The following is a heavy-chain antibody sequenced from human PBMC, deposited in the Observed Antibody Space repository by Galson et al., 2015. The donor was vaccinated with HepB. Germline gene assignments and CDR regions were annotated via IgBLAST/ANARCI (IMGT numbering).Heavy chain of an antibody. J-gene: IGHJ4*02. D-gene: IGHD1-1*01. CDR3: ANERGSSRSPGY. CDR1: GFNFNNTW. V-gene: IGHV3-15*01. Sequence: SLRLSCAASGFNFNNTWMTWVRQAPGRGLEWVGRIKSKNDGGTRDYAAPVKGRFIISRDNSKNTVYLQMNSLKTEDTAVYYCANERGSSRSPGYWGQGTLVSVSS. CDR2: IKSKNDGGTR.